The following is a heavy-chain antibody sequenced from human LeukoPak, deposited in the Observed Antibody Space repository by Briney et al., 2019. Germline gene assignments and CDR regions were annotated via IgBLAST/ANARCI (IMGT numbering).Heavy chain of an antibody. V-gene: IGHV4-59*08. CDR1: GDSISSFY. Sequence: SETLSLTCSVSGDSISSFYWNWIRQSPGRGLEWIGNIHYSGSSVYNPSLRSRVTMSIDTSKKQFFLKLRSVTAADTAVYYCVLARNSNWFDFWGQGTLVTASS. J-gene: IGHJ4*02. CDR3: VLARNSNWFDF. D-gene: IGHD2-15*01. CDR2: IHYSGSS.